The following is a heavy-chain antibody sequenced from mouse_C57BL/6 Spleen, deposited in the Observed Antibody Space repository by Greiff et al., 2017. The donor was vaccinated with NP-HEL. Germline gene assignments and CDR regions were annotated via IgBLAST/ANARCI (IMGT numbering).Heavy chain of an antibody. CDR1: GFTFSSYA. CDR2: ISDGGSYT. J-gene: IGHJ1*03. Sequence: EVMLVESGGGLVKPGGSLKLSCAASGFTFSSYAMSWVRQTPEKRLEWVATISDGGSYTYYPDNVKGRFTISRDNAKNNLYLQMSHLKSEDTAMYYWARDRAVVAHWYFDVWGTGTTVTVSS. V-gene: IGHV5-4*03. CDR3: ARDRAVVAHWYFDV. D-gene: IGHD1-1*01.